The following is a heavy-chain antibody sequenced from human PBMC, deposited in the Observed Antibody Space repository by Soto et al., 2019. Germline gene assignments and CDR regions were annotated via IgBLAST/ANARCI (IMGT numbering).Heavy chain of an antibody. CDR1: GGTFSSYA. CDR2: IIPIFGTA. CDR3: ARDLLVGATIYYFDY. J-gene: IGHJ4*02. D-gene: IGHD1-26*01. Sequence: SVKVSCKASGGTFSSYAISWLRQSPGQGLEWMGGIIPIFGTANYAQKFQGRVTITADESTSTAYMELSSLRSEDTAVYYCARDLLVGATIYYFDYWGQGTLVTVSS. V-gene: IGHV1-69*13.